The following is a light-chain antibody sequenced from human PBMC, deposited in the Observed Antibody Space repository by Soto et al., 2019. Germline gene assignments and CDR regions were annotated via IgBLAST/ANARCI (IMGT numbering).Light chain of an antibody. J-gene: IGKJ2*01. CDR1: QSLLHSNGYKY. CDR2: LGS. CDR3: MQGLQTAYT. Sequence: DIVLTQSPLSLPVSPGEPASISCRSSQSLLHSNGYKYLDWYLQKPGQSPQLLIYLGSNRASGVPDRFSGSGSGTDFTLKISRVEAEDVGVYYCMQGLQTAYTFGQGTKLEIK. V-gene: IGKV2-28*01.